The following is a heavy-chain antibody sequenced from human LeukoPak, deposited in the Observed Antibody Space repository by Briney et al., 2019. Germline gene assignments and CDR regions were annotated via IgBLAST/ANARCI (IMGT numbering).Heavy chain of an antibody. V-gene: IGHV3-48*01. CDR2: ISGSSSTI. Sequence: GGSLRLSCAASGFTFNSYSMNWVRQAPGKGLEWVSYISGSSSTIYYADSVKGRFTISGDNAKNSLYLQMNSLRAEDMAVYYCTRDDSSGYYYRILGYWGQGTLVTVSS. D-gene: IGHD3-22*01. J-gene: IGHJ4*02. CDR1: GFTFNSYS. CDR3: TRDDSSGYYYRILGY.